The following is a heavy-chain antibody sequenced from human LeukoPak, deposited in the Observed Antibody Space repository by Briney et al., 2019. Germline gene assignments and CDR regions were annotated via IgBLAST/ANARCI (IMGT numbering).Heavy chain of an antibody. Sequence: GGSLRLSCAASGFTFDDYNMHWVRQIPGKGLEWVSLITWDGGPTYYADSVKGRLTISRDNSKNSLYLQMNSLRTEDTALYYCAKSGYSGYDPLSSFDYWGQGTLVTVSS. CDR2: ITWDGGPT. V-gene: IGHV3-43*01. CDR1: GFTFDDYN. D-gene: IGHD5-12*01. J-gene: IGHJ4*02. CDR3: AKSGYSGYDPLSSFDY.